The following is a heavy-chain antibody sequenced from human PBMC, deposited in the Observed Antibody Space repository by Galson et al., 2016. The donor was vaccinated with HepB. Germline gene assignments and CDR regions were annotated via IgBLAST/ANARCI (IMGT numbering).Heavy chain of an antibody. Sequence: SVKVSCKASGYTFINYGISWVRQAPGQGLEWMGRISTYNGNTKYAQKLQDRLTMTTDTPTSTAYMALSSLRYDDTALYYCVRGGLGVWGQGTTVTVSS. CDR1: GYTFINYG. D-gene: IGHD7-27*01. J-gene: IGHJ6*02. CDR3: VRGGLGV. V-gene: IGHV1-18*01. CDR2: ISTYNGNT.